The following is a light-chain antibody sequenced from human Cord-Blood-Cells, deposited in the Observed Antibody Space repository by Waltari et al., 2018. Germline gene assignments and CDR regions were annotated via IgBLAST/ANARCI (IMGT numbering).Light chain of an antibody. J-gene: IGLJ2*01. CDR2: QDS. CDR3: QSWDSSTVV. CDR1: KLGDKY. Sequence: SYELTQPPSVSVSPGQTASSTCSGDKLGDKYACCNQQKPGQSPVLVIYQDSKPPSGIPRRFSGSNSGNTATLTISGTQAMDEAYYYCQSWDSSTVVFGGGTKLTVL. V-gene: IGLV3-1*01.